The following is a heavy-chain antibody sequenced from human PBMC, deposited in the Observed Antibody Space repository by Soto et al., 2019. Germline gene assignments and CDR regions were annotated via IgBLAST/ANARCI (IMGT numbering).Heavy chain of an antibody. D-gene: IGHD6-19*01. CDR2: TVVGSGNT. V-gene: IGHV1-58*01. CDR3: AAGLVSGWSDY. Sequence: ASVKVSCKASGLTFTSSAVQWVRQARGQRLEWIGWTVVGSGNTNYAQKFQERVTITRDMSTSTAYMELSSLRSEDTAVYYCAAGLVSGWSDYWGQGTLVTVSS. CDR1: GLTFTSSA. J-gene: IGHJ4*02.